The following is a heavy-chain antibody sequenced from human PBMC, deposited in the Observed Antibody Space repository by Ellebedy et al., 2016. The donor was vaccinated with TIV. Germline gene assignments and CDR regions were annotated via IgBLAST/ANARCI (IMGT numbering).Heavy chain of an antibody. D-gene: IGHD3-22*01. J-gene: IGHJ4*02. V-gene: IGHV3-23*01. CDR2: ISSTGSRT. Sequence: GESLKISCAASGFTFSSYAMSWVRQAPGKGLELVSTISSTGSRTYYADSVEGRFIISRDNSKKTLYLQMNSLRAEDTAVYYCAKGRGGGSDTSAPRYYFDYWGLGTLVTVSS. CDR1: GFTFSSYA. CDR3: AKGRGGGSDTSAPRYYFDY.